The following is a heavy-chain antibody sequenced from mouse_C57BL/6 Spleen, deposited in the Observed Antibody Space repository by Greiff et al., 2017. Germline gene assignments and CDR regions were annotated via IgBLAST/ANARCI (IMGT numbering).Heavy chain of an antibody. CDR3: ASGDGYYAMDY. Sequence: VQLKESGPGLVKPSQSLSLTCSVTGYSITSGYYWNCIRQFPGNKLEWMGYISYDGSNNYNPSLKNRISITRDTSKNQFFLKLNSGTTEDTATYYCASGDGYYAMDYWGQGTSVTVSS. D-gene: IGHD1-1*02. CDR2: ISYDGSN. J-gene: IGHJ4*01. V-gene: IGHV3-6*01. CDR1: GYSITSGYY.